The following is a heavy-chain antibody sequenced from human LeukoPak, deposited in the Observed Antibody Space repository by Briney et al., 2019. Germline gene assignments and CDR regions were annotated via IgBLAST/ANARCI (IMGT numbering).Heavy chain of an antibody. CDR2: IYSGGST. Sequence: PGGSLRLSCAASGFTVSSDHMNWVRQAPGKGLEWVSVIYSGGSTYYADSVKGRFTISRDNSKNTLYLQMNSLRAEDTAVYYCARDLASVADYWGQGTLVTVSS. CDR1: GFTVSSDH. D-gene: IGHD6-19*01. CDR3: ARDLASVADY. J-gene: IGHJ4*02. V-gene: IGHV3-66*01.